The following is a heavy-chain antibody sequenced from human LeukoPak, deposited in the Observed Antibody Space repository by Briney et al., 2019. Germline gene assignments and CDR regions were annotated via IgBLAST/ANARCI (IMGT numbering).Heavy chain of an antibody. CDR1: GFTFSAFG. J-gene: IGHJ6*02. Sequence: GGSLRLSCAASGFTFSAFGMNWVRQAPGKGLEWVSTITKNGDTTYYVDSVKGRFTISRDNSKNTLYLQMSSLRAEDTAKYYCTKDYCGRFCSAVWGQGTTVTVSS. CDR3: TKDYCGRFCSAV. CDR2: ITKNGDTT. D-gene: IGHD3-3*01. V-gene: IGHV3-23*01.